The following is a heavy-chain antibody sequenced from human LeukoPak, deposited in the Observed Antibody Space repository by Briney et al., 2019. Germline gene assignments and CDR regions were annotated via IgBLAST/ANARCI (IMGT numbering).Heavy chain of an antibody. D-gene: IGHD2-21*02. J-gene: IGHJ6*02. V-gene: IGHV1-18*01. CDR2: ISAYNGNT. Sequence: ASVKVSCKASGYTFTSYGISWVRQAPGQGLEWMGWISAYNGNTNYAQKLQGRVTMTTDTSTSTAHMELRSLRSDDTAVYYCASHIVVVTAHYYYYYGMDVWGQGTTVTVSS. CDR3: ASHIVVVTAHYYYYYGMDV. CDR1: GYTFTSYG.